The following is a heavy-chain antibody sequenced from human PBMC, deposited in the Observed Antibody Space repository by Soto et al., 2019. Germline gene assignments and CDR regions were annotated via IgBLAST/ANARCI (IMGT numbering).Heavy chain of an antibody. CDR2: IYYSGST. Sequence: PSETLSLTCTVSGGSISSYYWSWIRQPPGKGLEWIGYIYYSGSTKYNPSLKSRVTISVDTSKNQFSLKLSSVTAADPAVYYCARSGYYPKYDYWGQGTLVTVSS. CDR3: ARSGYYPKYDY. D-gene: IGHD3-3*01. V-gene: IGHV4-59*01. CDR1: GGSISSYY. J-gene: IGHJ4*02.